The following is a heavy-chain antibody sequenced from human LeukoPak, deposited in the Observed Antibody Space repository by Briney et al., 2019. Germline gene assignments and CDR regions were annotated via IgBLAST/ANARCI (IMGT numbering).Heavy chain of an antibody. CDR2: INPNSGGT. V-gene: IGHV1-2*06. Sequence: APVKVSCKASGYTFTGYYMHWVRQAPGQGLEWMGRINPNSGGTNYAQKFQGRVTMTRDTSISTAYMELSRLRSDDTAVYYCARVRTAMVHYYYYGMDVWGQGTTVTVSS. CDR3: ARVRTAMVHYYYYGMDV. J-gene: IGHJ6*02. D-gene: IGHD5-18*01. CDR1: GYTFTGYY.